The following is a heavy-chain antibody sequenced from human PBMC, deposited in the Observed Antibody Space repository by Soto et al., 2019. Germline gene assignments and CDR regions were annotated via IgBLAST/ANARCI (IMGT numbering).Heavy chain of an antibody. Sequence: GSLRLSCGASGFTFNTYSMNWVRQAPGKGLEWVSCISGSSNYIYYADSVKGRFTISRDNAKNSLYLQLNSLRAEDTAVYYCVRAPNYIYLYDDFDIWGQGTMVTVS. D-gene: IGHD1-7*01. CDR1: GFTFNTYS. J-gene: IGHJ3*02. V-gene: IGHV3-21*01. CDR2: ISGSSNYI. CDR3: VRAPNYIYLYDDFDI.